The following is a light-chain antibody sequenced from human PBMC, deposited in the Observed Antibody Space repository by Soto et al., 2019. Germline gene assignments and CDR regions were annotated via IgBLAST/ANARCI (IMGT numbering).Light chain of an antibody. V-gene: IGLV2-14*01. Sequence: QSALTQPASVSGSPVQSITISCTGTSRDIGTYNYVSWYQQQPGRAPKLIIYKVIKRPSGVSDRFSGSKSGNTASLTISGLQAEDEADYYCSSYTSGTTLVVFGTGTKLTVL. J-gene: IGLJ1*01. CDR3: SSYTSGTTLVV. CDR2: KVI. CDR1: SRDIGTYNY.